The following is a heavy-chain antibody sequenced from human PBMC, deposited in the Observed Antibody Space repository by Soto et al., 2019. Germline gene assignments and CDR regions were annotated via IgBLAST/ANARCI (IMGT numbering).Heavy chain of an antibody. V-gene: IGHV2-5*02. J-gene: IGHJ4*02. Sequence: ITLKESGPTLVTPTQTLTLTFTFSGFSLTSTSMAVGWIRQPPGKALEWLALIYWDDDKRHSPFLKSRLTISKNTPKNLLVLTMSTMDPVDTARSYCASIVGASVGYSFDYWRQGTLVTVSS. CDR1: GFSLTSTSMA. D-gene: IGHD5-12*01. CDR2: IYWDDDK. CDR3: ASIVGASVGYSFDY.